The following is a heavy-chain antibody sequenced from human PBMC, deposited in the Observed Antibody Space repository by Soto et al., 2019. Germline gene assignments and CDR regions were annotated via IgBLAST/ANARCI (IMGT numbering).Heavy chain of an antibody. V-gene: IGHV1-69*01. D-gene: IGHD2-8*01. CDR3: ARDGVRRSGGIDY. CDR2: IIPIFGTA. Sequence: QVQLVQSGAEVKKPGSSVKVSCKASGGTFSSYSINWVRQAPGQGLEWMGEIIPIFGTANYAQKFQGRVTITADESTSTVYMELSSLRSEATAVYYCARDGVRRSGGIDYWGQGMLVTVYS. CDR1: GGTFSSYS. J-gene: IGHJ4*02.